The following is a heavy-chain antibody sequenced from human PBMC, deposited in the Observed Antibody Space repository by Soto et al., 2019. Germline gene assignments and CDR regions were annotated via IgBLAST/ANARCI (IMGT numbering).Heavy chain of an antibody. CDR3: ARDAHHTPRGGLDYFDY. V-gene: IGHV1-18*04. D-gene: IGHD6-19*01. J-gene: IGHJ4*02. Sequence: ASVKVSCKASGYTFTSYGISWVRQAPGQGLEWMGWISAYNGNTNYAQKLQGRVTMTTDTSTSTAYMELRSLRSDDTAVYYCARDAHHTPRGGLDYFDYWGQGTLVTVSS. CDR2: ISAYNGNT. CDR1: GYTFTSYG.